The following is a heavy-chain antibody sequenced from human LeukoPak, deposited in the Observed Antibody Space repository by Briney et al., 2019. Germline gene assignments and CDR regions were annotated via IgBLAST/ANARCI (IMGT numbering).Heavy chain of an antibody. D-gene: IGHD3-10*01. CDR1: GFTCSDYC. V-gene: IGHV3-11*01. CDR3: ARRVGLYYGSGTNWFDP. J-gene: IGHJ5*02. Sequence: PGGSLRLSCAASGFTCSDYCRSWIRQAPGKGLEWVSYISSSGSTIYYADSVKGRFTISRDNAKNSLYLQMNSLRAEDTAVYYCARRVGLYYGSGTNWFDPWGQGTLVTVSS. CDR2: ISSSGSTI.